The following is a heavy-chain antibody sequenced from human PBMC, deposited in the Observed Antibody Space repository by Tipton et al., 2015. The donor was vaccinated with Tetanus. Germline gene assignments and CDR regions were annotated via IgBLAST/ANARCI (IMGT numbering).Heavy chain of an antibody. CDR1: GGSFSGYY. J-gene: IGHJ4*02. Sequence: TLSLTCAVYGGSFSGYYWCWIRQPPGKGLARIGEINHSGSTNYNPSLKSRVTIPVDTTKNQFSLNLSSVTAADTAVYYCARGPRIQANVYPFAYRGQGTLLTVSA. D-gene: IGHD3-10*02. CDR3: ARGPRIQANVYPFAY. CDR2: INHSGST. V-gene: IGHV4-34*01.